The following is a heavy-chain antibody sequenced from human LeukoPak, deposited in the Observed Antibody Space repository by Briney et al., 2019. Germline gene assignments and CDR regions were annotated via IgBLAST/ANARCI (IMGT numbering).Heavy chain of an antibody. CDR1: GYTFTSYY. D-gene: IGHD3-9*01. J-gene: IGHJ4*02. V-gene: IGHV1-46*01. CDR2: INPSGGST. Sequence: HGASVKVSCKASGYTFTSYYMHWVRQAPGQGLEWMGIINPSGGSTSYAQKFQGRVTMTRDTSTSTVYMELSSLRSEDTAVYYCARASSRYYDILTGYSARAGYFDYWGQGTLVTVSS. CDR3: ARASSRYYDILTGYSARAGYFDY.